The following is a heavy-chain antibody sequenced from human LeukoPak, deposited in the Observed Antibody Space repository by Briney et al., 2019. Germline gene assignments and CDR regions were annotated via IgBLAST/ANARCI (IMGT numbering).Heavy chain of an antibody. CDR3: ARDWPYCSSTSCYTDAFDI. J-gene: IGHJ3*02. CDR2: IYHSGST. CDR1: GGSISSSNW. D-gene: IGHD2-2*02. Sequence: KSSETLSLTCAVSGGSISSSNWWSWVRQPPGKGLEWIGEIYHSGSTNYNPSLKSRVTISVDKSKNQFSLKLSSVTAADTAVYYCARDWPYCSSTSCYTDAFDIWGQGTMVTVSS. V-gene: IGHV4-4*02.